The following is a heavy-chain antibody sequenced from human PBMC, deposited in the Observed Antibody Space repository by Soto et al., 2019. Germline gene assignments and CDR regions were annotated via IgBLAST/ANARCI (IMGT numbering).Heavy chain of an antibody. J-gene: IGHJ6*03. D-gene: IGHD3-3*01. CDR3: ARVITVDYDFWCGYFPQDYYYYMDV. V-gene: IGHV1-18*01. CDR2: ISAYNGNT. Sequence: ASVKVSCKASGYTFTSYGISWVRQAPGQGLEWMGWISAYNGNTNYAQKLQGRVTMTTDTSTSTAYMELRSLRSDDTAVYYCARVITVDYDFWCGYFPQDYYYYMDVWAKRTTVTVSS. CDR1: GYTFTSYG.